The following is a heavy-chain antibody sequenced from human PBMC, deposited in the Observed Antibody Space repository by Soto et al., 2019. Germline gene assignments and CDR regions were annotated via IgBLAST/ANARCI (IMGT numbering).Heavy chain of an antibody. CDR3: ARAYTTGYSSSWYSDY. J-gene: IGHJ4*02. CDR2: ISAYNGNT. D-gene: IGHD6-13*01. V-gene: IGHV1-18*01. Sequence: GASVKVSCKASGYTFTSYGISWVRQAPGQGLEWMGWISAYNGNTNYAQKLQGRVTMTTDTSTSTAYMELRSLRSDDTAVYYCARAYTTGYSSSWYSDYWGQGTLATVSS. CDR1: GYTFTSYG.